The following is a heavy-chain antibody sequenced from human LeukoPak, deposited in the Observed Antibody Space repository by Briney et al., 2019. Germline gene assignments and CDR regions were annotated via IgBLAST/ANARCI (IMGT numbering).Heavy chain of an antibody. CDR1: GFNFTNYA. CDR3: AKDGPTAIPSWFDP. V-gene: IGHV3-23*01. Sequence: GGSLRLSCAASGFNFTNYAMNWVRQAPGRGLEWVPLISSSGGSTYYAGSVKGRFTISRDNSKSALYLQMNSLRAEDTAIYYCAKDGPTAIPSWFDPWGQGTLVTVSS. J-gene: IGHJ5*02. CDR2: ISSSGGST. D-gene: IGHD2-21*02.